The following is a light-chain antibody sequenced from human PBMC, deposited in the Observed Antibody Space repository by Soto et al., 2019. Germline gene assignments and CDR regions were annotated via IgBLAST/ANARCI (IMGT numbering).Light chain of an antibody. J-gene: IGKJ4*01. CDR1: QSLGSD. V-gene: IGKV3-11*01. Sequence: EVVLTQSPATLSSTSGERATLSCRASQSLGSDLVCYQQKPGQAPRILIYDASTGAPGIPANFSGSWSGINFTLTISSREPEDVAGYYCQERNNWLAVGGGTKVDSK. CDR3: QERNNWLA. CDR2: DAS.